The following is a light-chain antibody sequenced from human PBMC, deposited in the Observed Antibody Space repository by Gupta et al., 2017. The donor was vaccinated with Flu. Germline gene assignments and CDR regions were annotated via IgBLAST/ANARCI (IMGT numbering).Light chain of an antibody. CDR2: GAS. Sequence: ERATLSCRASQSVSSSYLAWYQQKPGQAPRLLIYGASSRATGIPDRFSGSGSGTDETLTISRLETEDFAVHYCQQYGSSPLTFGGGTKVEIK. CDR3: QQYGSSPLT. V-gene: IGKV3-20*01. CDR1: QSVSSSY. J-gene: IGKJ4*01.